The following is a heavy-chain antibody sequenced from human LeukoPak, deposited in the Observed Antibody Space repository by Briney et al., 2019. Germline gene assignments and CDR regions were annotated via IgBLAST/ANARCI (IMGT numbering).Heavy chain of an antibody. CDR2: IYTSGST. V-gene: IGHV4-4*07. D-gene: IGHD3-22*01. Sequence: PSETLSLTCTVSGGSISNYYWSWIRQPAGKGLEWIGRIYTSGSTNYNPNYNPSLKRPVTMSVDTSKNQFSLKLTSVTAADTAVYYCARDRYDSVYNWFDPWGQGTLVTVSS. CDR3: ARDRYDSVYNWFDP. CDR1: GGSISNYY. J-gene: IGHJ5*02.